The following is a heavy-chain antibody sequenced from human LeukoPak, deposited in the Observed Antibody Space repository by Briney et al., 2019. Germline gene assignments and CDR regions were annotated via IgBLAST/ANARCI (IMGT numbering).Heavy chain of an antibody. CDR3: ASGHDYGY. CDR1: GGSNSSNTYY. D-gene: IGHD4-17*01. Sequence: SETLSLTCTVSGGSNSSNTYYYAWIRQPPGKGLEWIASIYYSGSTYYNPSLKSRVTISMDTSKNQFSLKLTSVTAADTAVYYCASGHDYGYWGQGTLVSVSS. CDR2: IYYSGST. J-gene: IGHJ4*02. V-gene: IGHV4-39*07.